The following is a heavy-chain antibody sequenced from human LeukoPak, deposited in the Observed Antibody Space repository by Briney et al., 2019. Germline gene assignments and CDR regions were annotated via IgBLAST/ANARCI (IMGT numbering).Heavy chain of an antibody. CDR3: ARATRPLIVVVPAAPLS. V-gene: IGHV3-21*06. J-gene: IGHJ4*02. CDR1: GFIFSNYG. CDR2: ISFSSTHI. D-gene: IGHD2-2*01. Sequence: GGSLRLSCAASGFIFSNYGMSWVRQAPGKGLEWVSSISFSSTHIYYADSIQGRFTISRDNAENSLYLQMNSLRAEDTAVYYCARATRPLIVVVPAAPLSWGQGTLVTVSS.